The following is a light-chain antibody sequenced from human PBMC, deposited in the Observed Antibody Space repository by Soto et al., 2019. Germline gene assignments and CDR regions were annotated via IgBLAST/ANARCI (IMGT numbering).Light chain of an antibody. CDR1: TGAVTSGYY. Sequence: QAVVTQEPSLTVSPRGTVTLTCASSTGAVTSGYYPNWFQQKPGQAPRALSYSTSNKHSWTPARFSGSLLGGKAALTLSGVQPEDEAEYYCLLYYGGAQVFGGGTKLTVL. J-gene: IGLJ3*02. V-gene: IGLV7-43*01. CDR2: STS. CDR3: LLYYGGAQV.